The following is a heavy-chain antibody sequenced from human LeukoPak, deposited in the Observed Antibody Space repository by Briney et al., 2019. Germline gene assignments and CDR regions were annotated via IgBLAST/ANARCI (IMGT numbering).Heavy chain of an antibody. V-gene: IGHV3-48*03. Sequence: GGSLRLSCAASAFIFSDYEMNWVRQAPGKGLEWVSYISSGGSSIYYADSVKGRFTISRDNAKNSLYLQMNSLRADDTAVYFCARVGCSGGSCYPTFPDYWGQGTLVTVSS. D-gene: IGHD2-15*01. CDR1: AFIFSDYE. J-gene: IGHJ4*02. CDR2: ISSGGSSI. CDR3: ARVGCSGGSCYPTFPDY.